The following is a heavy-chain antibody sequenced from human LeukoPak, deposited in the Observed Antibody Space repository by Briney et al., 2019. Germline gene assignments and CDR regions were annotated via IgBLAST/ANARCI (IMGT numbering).Heavy chain of an antibody. J-gene: IGHJ4*02. D-gene: IGHD6-13*01. CDR3: ARGVSSSWYEETFDY. V-gene: IGHV4-34*01. CDR1: GGSFSVYY. Sequence: SETLSLTCAVCGGSFSVYYWSWIRQPPGKGLEWIGEINHSGSTNYNPSLKSRVTISVDTSKNQFSLKLSSVTAADTAVYYCARGVSSSWYEETFDYWGQGTLVTVSS. CDR2: INHSGST.